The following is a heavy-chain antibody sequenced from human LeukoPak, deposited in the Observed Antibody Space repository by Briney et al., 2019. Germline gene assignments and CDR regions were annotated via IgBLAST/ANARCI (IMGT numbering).Heavy chain of an antibody. J-gene: IGHJ4*02. D-gene: IGHD6-19*01. Sequence: SETLSLTCTVSGGSISSYYWTWIRQPPGKGLEWIGEIYHSGSTNYNPSLKSRVTISVDKSKNQFSLKLSSVTAADTAVYYCARTFYSSGWNIDYWGQGTLVTVSS. V-gene: IGHV4-59*12. CDR1: GGSISSYY. CDR3: ARTFYSSGWNIDY. CDR2: IYHSGST.